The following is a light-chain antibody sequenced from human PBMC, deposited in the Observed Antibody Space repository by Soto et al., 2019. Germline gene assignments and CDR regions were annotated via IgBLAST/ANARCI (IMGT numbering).Light chain of an antibody. Sequence: DIQLNQSPSFLSATKRDRVGITGLASQGISSYLAWYQKKPGKAPKLLMYAASTLQSGVPSRFSGSGSGTEFTLTISSLQPEDFATYYCQQLKSYPQTFGQGTKVDIK. CDR2: AAS. CDR1: QGISSY. J-gene: IGKJ1*01. CDR3: QQLKSYPQT. V-gene: IGKV1-9*01.